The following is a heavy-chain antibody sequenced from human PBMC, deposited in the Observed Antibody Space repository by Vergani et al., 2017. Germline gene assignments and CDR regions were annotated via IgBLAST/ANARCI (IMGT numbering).Heavy chain of an antibody. CDR3: ATAWYSGSYIYYYYGMDV. D-gene: IGHD1-26*01. CDR2: INPSGGST. CDR1: GYTFTSYY. V-gene: IGHV1-46*01. J-gene: IGHJ6*02. Sequence: QVQLVQSGAEVKKPGASVKVSCKASGYTFTSYYMHWVRQAPGQGLEWMGIINPSGGSTSYAQKFQGRVTMTRDTSTSTVYMELSSLRSEDTAVYYCATAWYSGSYIYYYYGMDVWGQGTTVTVSS.